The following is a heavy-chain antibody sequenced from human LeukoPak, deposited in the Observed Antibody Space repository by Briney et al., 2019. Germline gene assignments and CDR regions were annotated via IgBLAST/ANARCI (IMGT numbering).Heavy chain of an antibody. J-gene: IGHJ6*03. CDR2: IYHSGST. Sequence: SETLSLTCAVSGGSISSSNWWSWVRQPPGKGLEWIGEIYHSGSTNYNPSLKSRIIISVDKSKNQFSLKLSSVTAADTAVYYCARGYCSGGSCYSYYYYNYMDVWGKGTTVTVSS. CDR3: ARGYCSGGSCYSYYYYNYMDV. D-gene: IGHD2-15*01. CDR1: GGSISSSNW. V-gene: IGHV4-4*02.